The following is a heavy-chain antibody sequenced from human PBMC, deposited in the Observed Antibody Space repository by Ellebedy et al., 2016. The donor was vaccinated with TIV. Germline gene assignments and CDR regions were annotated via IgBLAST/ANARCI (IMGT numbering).Heavy chain of an antibody. CDR2: IDPTDSYT. V-gene: IGHV5-10-1*01. CDR1: GYSFPTYW. J-gene: IGHJ5*01. D-gene: IGHD3-9*01. CDR3: ARHRLRYFDWFES. Sequence: GESLEISCKGSGYSFPTYWISWVRQIPGQGLEWMGKIDPTDSYTNYSPSFQGHVTISVDRSIGTAYLQWGSLKASDTAMYYCARHRLRYFDWFESWGQGNLVTVSS.